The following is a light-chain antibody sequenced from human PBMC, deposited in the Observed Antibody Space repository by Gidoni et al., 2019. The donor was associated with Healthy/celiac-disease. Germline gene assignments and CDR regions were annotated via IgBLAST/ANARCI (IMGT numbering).Light chain of an antibody. J-gene: IGKJ1*01. CDR3: MQGTHWLPWT. V-gene: IGKV2-30*01. CDR1: QSLVYSDGNTY. CDR2: KVS. Sequence: DVVMTQSLLSLPVTLGQPASISCRSSQSLVYSDGNTYLNWFQQRPGQSPRRLIYKVSNRDSGVPDRFSGSGSGTDFTLKISRVEAEDVGVYYCMQGTHWLPWTFGQGTKVEIK.